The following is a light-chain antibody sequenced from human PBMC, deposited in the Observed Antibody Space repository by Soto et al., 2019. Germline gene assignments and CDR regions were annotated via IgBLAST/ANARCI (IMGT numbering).Light chain of an antibody. CDR2: GSN. V-gene: IGLV1-40*01. CDR1: NSNIGAGFG. Sequence: QSALTQPPSVSGAPGQRVTISCTGSNSNIGAGFGVHWYQQPPGTAPKLLVSGSNNRPSGVPDRFSGFKSGSSASLAITGLLAEDEADYYCQSYDSGLNAFVFGTGTKVTVL. J-gene: IGLJ1*01. CDR3: QSYDSGLNAFV.